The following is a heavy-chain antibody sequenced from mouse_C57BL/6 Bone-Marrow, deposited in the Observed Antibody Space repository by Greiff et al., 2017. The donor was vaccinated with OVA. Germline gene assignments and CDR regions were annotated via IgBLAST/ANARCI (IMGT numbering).Heavy chain of an antibody. CDR2: IDPETGGT. V-gene: IGHV1-15*01. J-gene: IGHJ4*01. CDR1: GYTFPDYE. Sequence: QVQLQQSGAELVRPGASVTLSCKASGYTFPDYEMHWVKQTPVHGLEWIGAIDPETGGTAYNQKFKGKAILTADKSSSTAYMELRSLTSEDSAVDYCTRDYYDYTMDYWGQGTSVTVSS. D-gene: IGHD2-4*01. CDR3: TRDYYDYTMDY.